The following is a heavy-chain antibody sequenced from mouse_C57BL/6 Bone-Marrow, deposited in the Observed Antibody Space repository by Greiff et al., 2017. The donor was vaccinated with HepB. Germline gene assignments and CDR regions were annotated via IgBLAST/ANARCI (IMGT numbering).Heavy chain of an antibody. CDR1: GYAFSSSW. CDR2: IYPGDGDT. V-gene: IGHV1-82*01. D-gene: IGHD1-1*01. Sequence: VKLVESGPELVKPGASVKISCKASGYAFSSSWMNWVKQRPGKGLEWIGRIYPGDGDTNYNGKFKGKATVTADKSSSTAYMQLSSLTSEDSAVYFCAGDYYGSSGYYYAMDYWGQGTSVTVSS. J-gene: IGHJ4*01. CDR3: AGDYYGSSGYYYAMDY.